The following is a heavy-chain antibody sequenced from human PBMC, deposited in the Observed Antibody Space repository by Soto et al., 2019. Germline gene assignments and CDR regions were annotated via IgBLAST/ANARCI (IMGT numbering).Heavy chain of an antibody. D-gene: IGHD1-26*01. J-gene: IGHJ4*02. V-gene: IGHV1-69*01. CDR2: IIPIFGTA. CDR1: GGTFSSYA. CDR3: ASPGDSGSYYSNFDY. Sequence: QVQLVQSGAEVKKPGSSVKVSCKASGGTFSSYAISWVRQAPGQGLEWMGGIIPIFGTANYAQKFQGRVTMTADESTSTAYMELSSLRSEDTAVYYCASPGDSGSYYSNFDYWGQGTLVTVSS.